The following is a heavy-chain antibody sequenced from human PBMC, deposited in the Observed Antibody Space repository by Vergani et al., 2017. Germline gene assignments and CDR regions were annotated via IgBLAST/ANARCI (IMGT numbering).Heavy chain of an antibody. CDR2: IYYSGST. V-gene: IGHV4-59*01. J-gene: IGHJ6*02. CDR3: AKDSSGYHYYDYGMDV. Sequence: QVQLQESGPGLVKPSETLSLTCTVSGGSISSYYWSWIRQPPGKGLEWIGYIYYSGSTNYNPSLKSRVTISVDTSKNQFSLKLSSVTAADTALYYCAKDSSGYHYYDYGMDVWGQGTTVTVSS. CDR1: GGSISSYY. D-gene: IGHD3-22*01.